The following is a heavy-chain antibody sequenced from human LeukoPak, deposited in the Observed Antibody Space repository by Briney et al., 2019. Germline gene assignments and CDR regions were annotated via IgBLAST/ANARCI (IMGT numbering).Heavy chain of an antibody. Sequence: GGSLRLSCASSGCTFSSYWMSWVRQAPGKGLEWVANIKQDGSEKYYVDSVKGRFTISRDNAKNSLYLQMNSLRAEDTAVYYCARSSAAAFYWGQGTLVTVSS. D-gene: IGHD6-13*01. J-gene: IGHJ4*02. V-gene: IGHV3-7*01. CDR3: ARSSAAAFY. CDR1: GCTFSSYW. CDR2: IKQDGSEK.